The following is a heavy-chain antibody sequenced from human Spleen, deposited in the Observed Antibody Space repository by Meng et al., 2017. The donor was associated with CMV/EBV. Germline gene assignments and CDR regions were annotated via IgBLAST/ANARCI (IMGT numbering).Heavy chain of an antibody. CDR1: GFTFSNYD. CDR3: ARGRLYDSSSGYSHHDAFDL. Sequence: GGSLRLSCAASGFTFSNYDMNWVRQAPGKGLEWVSSIDISDDTYYLGAVEGRFTISRENAKSSLYLQMNSLIAGDTAVYYCARGRLYDSSSGYSHHDAFDLWGQGTTVTVSS. J-gene: IGHJ3*01. CDR2: IDISDDT. D-gene: IGHD3-3*01. V-gene: IGHV3-13*01.